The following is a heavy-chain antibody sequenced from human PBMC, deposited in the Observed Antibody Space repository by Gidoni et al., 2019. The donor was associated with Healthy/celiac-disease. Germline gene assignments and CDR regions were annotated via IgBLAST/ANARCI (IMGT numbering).Heavy chain of an antibody. D-gene: IGHD6-19*01. Sequence: QVQLVQSGAEVKKPGASVKVSCKASGYTFTSYAMHWVRQAPGHRLEWMGWINAGNGNTKYSQKFQGRVTITRDTSASTAYMELSSLRSEDTAVYYCARVGQWLVFNGMDVWGQGTTVTVSS. J-gene: IGHJ6*02. V-gene: IGHV1-3*01. CDR3: ARVGQWLVFNGMDV. CDR1: GYTFTSYA. CDR2: INAGNGNT.